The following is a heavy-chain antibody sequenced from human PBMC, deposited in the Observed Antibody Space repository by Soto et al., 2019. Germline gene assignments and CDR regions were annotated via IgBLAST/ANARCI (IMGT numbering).Heavy chain of an antibody. V-gene: IGHV5-51*01. CDR1: GYSFTSYW. D-gene: IGHD2-8*01. Sequence: GESLKISCKGSGYSFTSYWIGWVRQMPGKGLEWMGIIYPGDSDTRYSPSVQGQVTISAAKSISTAYLQWSSLKASDTAMYYCARRNGRSYYYYYYGMDVWGQGTTVTVSS. J-gene: IGHJ6*02. CDR3: ARRNGRSYYYYYYGMDV. CDR2: IYPGDSDT.